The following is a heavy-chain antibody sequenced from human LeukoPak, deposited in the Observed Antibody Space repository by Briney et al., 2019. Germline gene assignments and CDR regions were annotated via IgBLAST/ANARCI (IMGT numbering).Heavy chain of an antibody. V-gene: IGHV3-48*04. CDR1: GFTFSSYS. J-gene: IGHJ4*02. D-gene: IGHD3-10*01. Sequence: GGSLRLSCAASGFTFSSYSMNWVRQAPGKGLEWVSYISSSSSTIYYADSVKGRFTISRDNAKNSLYLQMNSLRAEDTAVYYCARGPPYYYGSGRFDYWGQGTLVTVSS. CDR2: ISSSSSTI. CDR3: ARGPPYYYGSGRFDY.